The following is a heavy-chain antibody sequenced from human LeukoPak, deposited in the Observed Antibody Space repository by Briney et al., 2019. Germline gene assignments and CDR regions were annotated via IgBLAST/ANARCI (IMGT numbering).Heavy chain of an antibody. J-gene: IGHJ4*02. D-gene: IGHD6-13*01. CDR2: IKQDGSEK. CDR3: ARRGTSSSWAHFDY. Sequence: GGSLRLSCAASGFTFSSYWMTWVRQAPGKGLEWVANIKQDGSEKYYVDSVKGRFTISRDNAKNSLYLQMNSLEAEDTAAYYCARRGTSSSWAHFDYWGQGSLVTVSS. CDR1: GFTFSSYW. V-gene: IGHV3-7*05.